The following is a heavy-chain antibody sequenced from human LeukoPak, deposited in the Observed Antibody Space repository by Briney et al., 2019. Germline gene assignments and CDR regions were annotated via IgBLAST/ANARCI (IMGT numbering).Heavy chain of an antibody. Sequence: SETLSLTCTVSGGSISSYYWSWIRQPPGKGLEWIGYIYYSGSTNYNPSLKSRVTISVDTSKNQFSLKLSSVTAADTAVYYCARYILTNYYDSSGYYYGWPWGDTFDIWGQGTMVTVSS. J-gene: IGHJ3*02. CDR1: GGSISSYY. CDR3: ARYILTNYYDSSGYYYGWPWGDTFDI. D-gene: IGHD3-22*01. CDR2: IYYSGST. V-gene: IGHV4-59*08.